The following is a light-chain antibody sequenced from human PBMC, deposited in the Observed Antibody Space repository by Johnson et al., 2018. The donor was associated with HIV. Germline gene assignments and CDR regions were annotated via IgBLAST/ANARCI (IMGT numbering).Light chain of an antibody. Sequence: HSVLTQPPSVSAAPGQKVTISYSGSSSNIGRNYVSWYQQLPGTAPKLLIFDNNKRPSGIPDRFSASKSGTSATLGITGLPTGDEADYYCGTWDSSLSAYVFGTGTKVTVL. CDR2: DNN. J-gene: IGLJ1*01. CDR1: SSNIGRNY. CDR3: GTWDSSLSAYV. V-gene: IGLV1-51*01.